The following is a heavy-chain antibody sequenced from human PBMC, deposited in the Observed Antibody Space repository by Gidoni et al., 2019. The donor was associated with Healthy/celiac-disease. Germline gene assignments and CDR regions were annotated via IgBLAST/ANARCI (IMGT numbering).Heavy chain of an antibody. CDR1: GFTFSSYD. CDR3: ARAGFGEYLDY. Sequence: EVQLVESGGGLVQPGGSLRLSCAASGFTFSSYDMHWVRQATGKGLEWVSAIGTAGDTYYPGSVKGRFTISRENAKNSLYLQMNSLRAGDTAVYYCARAGFGEYLDYWGQGTLVTVSS. D-gene: IGHD3-10*01. J-gene: IGHJ4*02. V-gene: IGHV3-13*01. CDR2: IGTAGDT.